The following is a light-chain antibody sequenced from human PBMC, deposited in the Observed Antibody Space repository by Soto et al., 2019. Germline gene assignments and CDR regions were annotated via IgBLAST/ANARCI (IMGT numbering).Light chain of an antibody. CDR2: EDN. CDR1: SGSIASNY. CDR3: QSYDSSPWV. J-gene: IGLJ3*02. Sequence: NFMLTQPHSVSESPGKTVTISCTGSSGSIASNYVQWYQQRPGSAPTTVIYEDNQRPSGAPDRFSGSIDSSSNSASLTISGLKTEDEADYYCQSYDSSPWVFGGGTKLTVL. V-gene: IGLV6-57*02.